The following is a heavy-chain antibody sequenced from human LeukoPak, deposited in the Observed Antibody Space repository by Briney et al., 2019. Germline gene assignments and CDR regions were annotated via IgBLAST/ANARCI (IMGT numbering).Heavy chain of an antibody. Sequence: SETLSLTCTVSGGSISSYYWSWIRQPPGKGLEWIGYIYYSGSTNYNPSLKSRVTISVDTSKNQFSLKLSSVTAADTAVYYCARVADYYDSSGYPLGAFDIWGQGTMVTVSS. J-gene: IGHJ3*02. CDR3: ARVADYYDSSGYPLGAFDI. D-gene: IGHD3-22*01. CDR1: GGSISSYY. V-gene: IGHV4-59*01. CDR2: IYYSGST.